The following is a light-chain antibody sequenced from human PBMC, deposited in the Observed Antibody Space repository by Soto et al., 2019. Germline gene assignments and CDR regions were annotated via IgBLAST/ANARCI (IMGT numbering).Light chain of an antibody. CDR3: QKYNSGPLT. J-gene: IGKJ4*01. CDR1: QGISSF. Sequence: KMTQSPSSLFASVGNRVTITCRASQGISSFLAWYQQIPGKVPKLLIYSASTLQSGVPSRFSGSGSGTDFTLTISSLQPEDVAIYYCQKYNSGPLTFGGGTKVDIK. CDR2: SAS. V-gene: IGKV1-27*01.